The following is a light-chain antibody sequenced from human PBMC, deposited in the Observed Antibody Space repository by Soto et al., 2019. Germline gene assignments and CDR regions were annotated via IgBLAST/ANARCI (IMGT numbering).Light chain of an antibody. Sequence: EIVMTQSPATLSVSPGERATLSCRASQRVSRNLAWYQQKPGQAPRLLIYDASTRATGIPDRFSGSGSETEFTLTISRLEPEDFAVYWCQQYDSSPRTFGQGTKVEIK. CDR1: QRVSRN. J-gene: IGKJ1*01. CDR3: QQYDSSPRT. CDR2: DAS. V-gene: IGKV3-15*01.